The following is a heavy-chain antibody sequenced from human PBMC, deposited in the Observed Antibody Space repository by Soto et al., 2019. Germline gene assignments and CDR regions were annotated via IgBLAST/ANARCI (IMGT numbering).Heavy chain of an antibody. CDR3: AKDNQIVVETATWGGMDV. D-gene: IGHD2-21*02. CDR2: ISYDGSNK. J-gene: IGHJ6*02. V-gene: IGHV3-30*18. CDR1: GFTFSSYG. Sequence: QVQLVESGGGVVQPGRSLRLSCAASGFTFSSYGMHWVRQAPGKGLEWVAVISYDGSNKYYADSVKGRFTISRDNSKNTLYLQMNSLRAEDTAVYYCAKDNQIVVETATWGGMDVWGQGTTVTVSS.